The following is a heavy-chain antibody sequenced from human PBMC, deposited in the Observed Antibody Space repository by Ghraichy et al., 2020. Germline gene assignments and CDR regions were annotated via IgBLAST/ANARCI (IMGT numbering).Heavy chain of an antibody. CDR2: IYYSGST. CDR1: GGSISSSSYY. J-gene: IGHJ4*02. D-gene: IGHD3-3*01. CDR3: ARLVWSGYYFSQQD. V-gene: IGHV4-39*01. Sequence: SETLSLTCTVSGGSISSSSYYWGWIRQPPGKGLEWIGSIYYSGSTYYNPSLKSRVTISVDTSKNQFSLKLSSVTAADTAVYYCARLVWSGYYFSQQDWGQGTLVTVSS.